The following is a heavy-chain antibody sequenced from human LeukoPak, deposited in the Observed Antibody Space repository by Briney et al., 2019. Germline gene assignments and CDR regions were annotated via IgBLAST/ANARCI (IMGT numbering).Heavy chain of an antibody. CDR2: ISSSGSTI. D-gene: IGHD4-17*01. V-gene: IGHV3-48*03. Sequence: GGSLRLSCAASGFTFSSYEMNWVRQAPGKGLEWVSYISSSGSTIYYADSVKGRFTISRDNAKNSLYLQMNSLRAEDTAVYYCARDGTLIYGDYFYWGQGTLVTVSS. J-gene: IGHJ4*02. CDR3: ARDGTLIYGDYFY. CDR1: GFTFSSYE.